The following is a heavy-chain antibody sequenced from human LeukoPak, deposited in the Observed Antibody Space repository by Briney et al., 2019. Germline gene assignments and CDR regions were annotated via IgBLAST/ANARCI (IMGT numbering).Heavy chain of an antibody. V-gene: IGHV3-23*01. CDR1: GFTFSSYA. Sequence: GGSLRLSCAASGFTFSSYAMSWVRQAPGKGLEWVSGISGSGGSTYYADSAKGRFTISRDNSKNTLYLQMNSLRAEDTAVYYCARDLGYSYGYDRDYWGQGTLVTVSS. D-gene: IGHD5-18*01. CDR2: ISGSGGST. J-gene: IGHJ4*02. CDR3: ARDLGYSYGYDRDY.